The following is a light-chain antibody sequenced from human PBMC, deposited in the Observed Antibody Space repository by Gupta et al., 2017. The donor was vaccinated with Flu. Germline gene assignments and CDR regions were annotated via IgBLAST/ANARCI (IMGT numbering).Light chain of an antibody. Sequence: EIVMTQSPATLSVSPGERATLSCRASLSVSSILAWYQQKPGQAPRLLIYGATTRATGIPARFSGSGSRTEFTLTISSLQSEDFAVYCCQQYNNWPLTFGGGTKVEIK. J-gene: IGKJ4*01. CDR3: QQYNNWPLT. CDR1: LSVSSI. V-gene: IGKV3-15*01. CDR2: GAT.